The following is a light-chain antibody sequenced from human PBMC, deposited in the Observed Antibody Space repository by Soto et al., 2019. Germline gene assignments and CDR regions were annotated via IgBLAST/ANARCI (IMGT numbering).Light chain of an antibody. V-gene: IGKV3-20*01. CDR2: GES. CDR1: QTVSITY. J-gene: IGKJ1*01. Sequence: VLTQSPGTLSLSPGESATLSCRDSQTVSITYLTWYQQKPGQAPRLLIFGESKRATGIPDRLSGSGSGRDLTLTISGLEPEDFAVYHCQQYGSSPTTCGQGTKVDIK. CDR3: QQYGSSPTT.